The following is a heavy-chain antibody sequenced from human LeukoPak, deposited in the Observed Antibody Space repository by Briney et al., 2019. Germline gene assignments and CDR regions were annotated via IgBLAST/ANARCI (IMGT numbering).Heavy chain of an antibody. Sequence: GGSLRLSCAASGFTFSSYGISWVRQAPGKGLEWVSGISGSGRSTYYADSVKGRFTVSRDNSKNTLYLQMNSLRAEDTAVYYCAKVLSGSYWGEGPYYFDYWGQGTLVTVSS. CDR2: ISGSGRST. D-gene: IGHD1-26*01. CDR1: GFTFSSYG. J-gene: IGHJ4*02. CDR3: AKVLSGSYWGEGPYYFDY. V-gene: IGHV3-23*01.